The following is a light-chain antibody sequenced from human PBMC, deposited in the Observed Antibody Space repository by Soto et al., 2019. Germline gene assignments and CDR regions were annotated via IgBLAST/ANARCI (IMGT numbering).Light chain of an antibody. CDR1: QSLLDSDGKTF. V-gene: IGKV2D-29*01. CDR2: EVS. Sequence: DIVMTQTPLSLSVTPGQPASISCKSSQSLLDSDGKTFLYWYVHKPGHPPQLLIYEVSNRFAGVPDRFSGSRSETDFTLEISRVEADDVAMYYCMQSLQLPLTFGGGTRVDIK. J-gene: IGKJ4*01. CDR3: MQSLQLPLT.